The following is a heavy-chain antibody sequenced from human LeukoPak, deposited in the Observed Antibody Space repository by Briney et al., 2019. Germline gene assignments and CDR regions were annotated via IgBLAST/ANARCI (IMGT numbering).Heavy chain of an antibody. V-gene: IGHV1-46*01. CDR3: ARDQEGFDY. CDR2: IYPRDGST. CDR1: GYTFTSNY. Sequence: ASVKVSCKTSGYTFTSNYIHWVRQAPGQGLEWMGMIYPRDGSTSYAQKFQGRVTVTRDTSTSTVHVELSGLRSEDTAVYYCARDQEGFDYWGQGTLVTVSS. J-gene: IGHJ4*02.